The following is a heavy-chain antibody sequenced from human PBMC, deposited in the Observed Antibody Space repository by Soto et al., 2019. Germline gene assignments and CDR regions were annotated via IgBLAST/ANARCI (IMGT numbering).Heavy chain of an antibody. Sequence: ASAKVPVKASGYTFTSYGISWVRQAPGQGLEWMGWISAYNGNTNYAQKLQGRVTMTTDTSTSTAYMELRSLRSDDTAVYYCATQPDAFYFRSTRSLGEGYYGKNVWGQATTDTDSS. CDR3: ATQPDAFYFRSTRSLGEGYYGKNV. J-gene: IGHJ6*02. CDR2: ISAYNGNT. D-gene: IGHD2-2*01. CDR1: GYTFTSYG. V-gene: IGHV1-18*04.